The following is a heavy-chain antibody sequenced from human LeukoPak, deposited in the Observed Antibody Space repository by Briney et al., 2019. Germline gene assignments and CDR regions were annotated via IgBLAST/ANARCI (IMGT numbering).Heavy chain of an antibody. Sequence: GGSLRLSCAASGFTFTTCAMHWVRQAPGKGLEWVAYIRYDANNKNYADSVKGRFTISRDNAKNSLYLQMNSLRAEDTAVYYCARDGSLWGQGTLVTVSS. CDR2: IRYDANNK. V-gene: IGHV3-30*02. CDR3: ARDGSL. CDR1: GFTFTTCA. J-gene: IGHJ4*02.